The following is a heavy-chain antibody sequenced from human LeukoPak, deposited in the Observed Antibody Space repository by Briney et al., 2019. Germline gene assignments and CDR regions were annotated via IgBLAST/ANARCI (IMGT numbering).Heavy chain of an antibody. D-gene: IGHD6-19*01. CDR1: GFTVSSNY. CDR2: IYSGGST. V-gene: IGHV3-66*01. Sequence: PGGSLRLSCAASGFTVSSNYMSWVRQAPWKGLEWVSVIYSGGSTYYADSVKGRFTISRDNIDNVFYLRMYSLRGEDTAIYYCARVAVAGPTGWFDSWGPGTLVSVSA. J-gene: IGHJ5*01. CDR3: ARVAVAGPTGWFDS.